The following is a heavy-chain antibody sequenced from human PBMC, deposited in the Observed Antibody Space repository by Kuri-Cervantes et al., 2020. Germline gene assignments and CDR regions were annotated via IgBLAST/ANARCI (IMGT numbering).Heavy chain of an antibody. D-gene: IGHD5-12*01. CDR3: ARGYSGYDGGNY. CDR2: ISSSSSYI. V-gene: IGHV3-21*01. CDR1: GFTFSSYS. J-gene: IGHJ4*02. Sequence: GESLKISCAASGFTFSSYSMNWVRQAPGKGLEWVSSISSSSSYIYYADSVKGRFTISRDNAKNSLYLQMNSLRAKDTAVYYCARGYSGYDGGNYWGQGTLVTVSS.